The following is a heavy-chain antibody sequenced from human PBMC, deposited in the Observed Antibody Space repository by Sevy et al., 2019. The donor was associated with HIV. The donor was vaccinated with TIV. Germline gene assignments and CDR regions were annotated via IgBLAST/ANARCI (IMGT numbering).Heavy chain of an antibody. J-gene: IGHJ1*01. CDR1: GFNFNNYA. CDR2: ISGSGGRT. V-gene: IGHV3-23*01. Sequence: GGSLRLSCKASGFNFNNYAMSWVRQAPGKGLEWVSTISGSGGRTYTAESVRGRLTISRDNSKRTVYLQMNSLSGDDTAICYCAKDPDSSWEYFQKWGQGSLFTVSS. CDR3: AKDPDSSWEYFQK. D-gene: IGHD1-26*01.